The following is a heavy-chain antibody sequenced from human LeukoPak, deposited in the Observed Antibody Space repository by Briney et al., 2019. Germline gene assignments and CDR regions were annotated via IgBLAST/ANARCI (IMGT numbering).Heavy chain of an antibody. V-gene: IGHV3-11*04. CDR3: ASSGFSSSWPLDY. J-gene: IGHJ4*02. D-gene: IGHD6-13*01. CDR1: GFTFSDYY. Sequence: GGSLRLSCAASGFTFSDYYMSWIRQAPGKGLEWVSYISSSGSTIYYADSVKGRFTISRDNAKNSLYLQMNSLRAEDTAVYYCASSGFSSSWPLDYWGQGTLVTVSS. CDR2: ISSSGSTI.